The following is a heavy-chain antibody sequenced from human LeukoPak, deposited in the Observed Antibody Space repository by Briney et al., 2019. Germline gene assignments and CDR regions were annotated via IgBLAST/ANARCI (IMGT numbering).Heavy chain of an antibody. Sequence: PSETLSLTCTVSGGSISSYYWSWIRQPPGKGLEWIGYIYYSGSTNYNPSLKSRVTMSVDTSKNQFSLKLSSVTAADTAVYYCAREGEGVDPWGQGTLVTVSS. D-gene: IGHD1-26*01. V-gene: IGHV4-59*12. J-gene: IGHJ5*02. CDR2: IYYSGST. CDR3: AREGEGVDP. CDR1: GGSISSYY.